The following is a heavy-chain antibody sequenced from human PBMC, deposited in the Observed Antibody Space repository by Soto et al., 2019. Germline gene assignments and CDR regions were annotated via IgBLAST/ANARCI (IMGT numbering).Heavy chain of an antibody. J-gene: IGHJ4*02. CDR2: IYPGDSDT. Sequence: GESLKISCKASGYSFTNYWIGWVRQMPGRGLEWMGVIYPGDSDTRYSPSFQGQVTISADKSISTAYLQWSSLKASDTAMYYCARPESTSDIDYWGQGTLVTVSS. V-gene: IGHV5-51*01. D-gene: IGHD2-15*01. CDR1: GYSFTNYW. CDR3: ARPESTSDIDY.